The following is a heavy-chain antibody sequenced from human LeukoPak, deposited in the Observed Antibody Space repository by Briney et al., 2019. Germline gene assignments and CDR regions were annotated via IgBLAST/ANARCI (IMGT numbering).Heavy chain of an antibody. J-gene: IGHJ6*02. CDR2: ISAYNGNT. CDR3: ARGEVANFYYYYGMDV. CDR1: GYTFTSYG. D-gene: IGHD1-26*01. Sequence: ASVKVSCKASGYTFTSYGISWVRQAPGQGLEWMGWISAYNGNTNYAQKFQGRVTMTRDTSISTAYMELSRLRSDDTAVYYCARGEVANFYYYYGMDVWGQGTTVTVSS. V-gene: IGHV1-18*01.